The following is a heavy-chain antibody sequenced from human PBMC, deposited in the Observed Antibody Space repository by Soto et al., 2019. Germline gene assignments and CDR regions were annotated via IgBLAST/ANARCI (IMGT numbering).Heavy chain of an antibody. J-gene: IGHJ6*02. CDR1: GGSISSTNW. CDR3: ARGWWEREGYLMDV. CDR2: IYHTGNT. Sequence: SETLSLTCYVSGGSISSTNWWTWVRQPPGKGLEWIGDIYHTGNTNYNPSVRSRVTISVDTSNNQFSLTLRAVTAADTAVYYCARGWWEREGYLMDVWGQGTTVTVSS. D-gene: IGHD1-26*01. V-gene: IGHV4-4*02.